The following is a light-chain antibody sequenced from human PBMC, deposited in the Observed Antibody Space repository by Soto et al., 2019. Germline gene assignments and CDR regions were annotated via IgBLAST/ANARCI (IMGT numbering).Light chain of an antibody. V-gene: IGKV2-28*01. Sequence: DIVMTQSPLSLSVTPGEAASISCTCSQSLLHRNGNNYLDWYLQKPGQSPQLLISLASNRASGVPDRFSGSGSGTDFILHISRVEAEDVGVYYCMQALQTSFTFGPGTKVDL. J-gene: IGKJ3*01. CDR3: MQALQTSFT. CDR1: QSLLHRNGNNY. CDR2: LAS.